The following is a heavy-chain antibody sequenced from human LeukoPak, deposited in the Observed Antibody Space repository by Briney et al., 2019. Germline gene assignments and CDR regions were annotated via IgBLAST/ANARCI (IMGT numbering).Heavy chain of an antibody. CDR2: IYYSGST. CDR3: ASLLGSGRPIQLWGPYYFDY. V-gene: IGHV4-59*05. J-gene: IGHJ4*02. Sequence: SETLSLTCAVSGGSFSGYYWTWIRQPPGKGLEWIGSIYYSGSTYYNPSLKSRVTISVDTSKNQFSLKLSSVTAADTAVYYCASLLGSGRPIQLWGPYYFDYWGQGTLVTVSS. D-gene: IGHD3-10*02. CDR1: GGSFSGYY.